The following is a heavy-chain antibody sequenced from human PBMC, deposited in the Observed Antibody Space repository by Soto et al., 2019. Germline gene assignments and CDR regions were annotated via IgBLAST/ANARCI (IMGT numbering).Heavy chain of an antibody. CDR1: GFSFSSFW. CDR3: ARDVI. Sequence: EVQLVESGGGLVQPGGFQRLSCAASGFSFSSFWMSWVRQAPGKGLEWVAAIKEDGSEKNYVDSVRGRFTISRDNAKNSLYLQMNSLRADDTAVYYCARDVIWGQGSLVTVSS. V-gene: IGHV3-7*05. CDR2: IKEDGSEK. J-gene: IGHJ4*02.